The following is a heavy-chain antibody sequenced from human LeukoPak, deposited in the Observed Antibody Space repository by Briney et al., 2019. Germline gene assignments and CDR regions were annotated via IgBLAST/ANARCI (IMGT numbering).Heavy chain of an antibody. J-gene: IGHJ4*02. CDR2: IIPIFGTA. CDR1: GGTFSSYA. Sequence: SVKVSCKASGGTFSSYAISWVRQAPGQGLEWMGGIIPIFGTANYAQKFQGRVTITADESTSTAYMELSSLRSEDTAVYYCARADTIFGVVRYYFDYWGQGTLVTVSS. CDR3: ARADTIFGVVRYYFDY. V-gene: IGHV1-69*13. D-gene: IGHD3-3*01.